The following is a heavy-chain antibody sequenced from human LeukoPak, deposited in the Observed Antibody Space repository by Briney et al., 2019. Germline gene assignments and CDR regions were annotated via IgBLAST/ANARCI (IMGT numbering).Heavy chain of an antibody. J-gene: IGHJ4*02. Sequence: GGSLRLSCAASGFTFSSYVMSWVRQAPGKGLEWVSFISGSGDITSYADSVKGRFTISRDNSRNTEYLQMSSLRAEDTAVYYCAKDLRESTSSDGYFDYWGQGTQVTVSS. V-gene: IGHV3-23*01. CDR1: GFTFSSYV. D-gene: IGHD2-2*01. CDR2: ISGSGDIT. CDR3: AKDLRESTSSDGYFDY.